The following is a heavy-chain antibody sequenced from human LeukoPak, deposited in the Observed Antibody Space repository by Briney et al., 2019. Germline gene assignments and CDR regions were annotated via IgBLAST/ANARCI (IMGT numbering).Heavy chain of an antibody. Sequence: GESLKISCKGSGYSFTSHWIGWVRQMPGKGLEWMGIIYPGDSDTRYSPSFQGQVTISVDKSINTAYLQWSRLKASDTAIYYCARRAGYSDGWYYFDYWGQGTLATVSS. CDR1: GYSFTSHW. J-gene: IGHJ4*02. CDR3: ARRAGYSDGWYYFDY. V-gene: IGHV5-51*01. D-gene: IGHD6-13*01. CDR2: IYPGDSDT.